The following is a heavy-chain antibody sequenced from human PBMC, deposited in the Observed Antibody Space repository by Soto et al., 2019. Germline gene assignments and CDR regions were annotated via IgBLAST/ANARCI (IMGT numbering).Heavy chain of an antibody. CDR1: GFTFSSYA. V-gene: IGHV3-23*01. D-gene: IGHD6-6*01. CDR2: ISGSCGRA. Sequence: HPGGSLRLSCAASGFTFSSYASSWVRQAPGKGLEWVSAISGSCGRAYYADSVKGRFTISRDKSKNTLYLQMNSLRAEDTAVYYCAKDVAARLSWVYYYYGMDVWGQGTTVTVSS. CDR3: AKDVAARLSWVYYYYGMDV. J-gene: IGHJ6*02.